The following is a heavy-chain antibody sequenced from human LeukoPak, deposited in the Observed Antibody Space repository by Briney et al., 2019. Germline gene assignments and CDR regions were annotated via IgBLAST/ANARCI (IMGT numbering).Heavy chain of an antibody. Sequence: GASVKVSCKASGYTFTSYGISWVRQAPGQGLEWMGWINADNGNTRYAQKLQGRVTMTTDTSTTTAYMDLRSLRSDDTAVYYCARDADGSGTLLDYWGQGTPVIVSS. CDR1: GYTFTSYG. D-gene: IGHD3-10*01. CDR2: INADNGNT. V-gene: IGHV1-18*01. J-gene: IGHJ4*02. CDR3: ARDADGSGTLLDY.